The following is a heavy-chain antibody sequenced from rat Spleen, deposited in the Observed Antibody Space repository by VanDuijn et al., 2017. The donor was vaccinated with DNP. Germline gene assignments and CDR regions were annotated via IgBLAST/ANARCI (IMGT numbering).Heavy chain of an antibody. CDR1: GFTFSDYY. CDR3: IRWNSGHFDY. D-gene: IGHD4-3*01. V-gene: IGHV5-22*01. CDR2: IGSDGYAP. Sequence: EVQLVESGGGLVQPGRSLNLSCAASGFTFSDYYMAWVRQAPTKGLEWVAYIGSDGYAPYYGDSVKGRFTISRDNAKSTLYLQMNSLRYEDMATYYCIRWNSGHFDYWGQGVMVTVSS. J-gene: IGHJ2*01.